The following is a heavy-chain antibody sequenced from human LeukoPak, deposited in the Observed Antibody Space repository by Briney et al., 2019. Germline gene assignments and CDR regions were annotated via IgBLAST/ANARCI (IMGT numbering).Heavy chain of an antibody. J-gene: IGHJ4*02. D-gene: IGHD5-12*01. CDR2: IKYGGTT. Sequence: SETLSLTCTVSGGSITSDSYYWVWVRQPPGKGLEWTGSIKYGGTTFYSSSLQSRFTLSMDASKNQFSLRLTSVTAADTAVYYCARLGTYSGNLFDNWGQGTLVTVSS. CDR1: GGSITSDSYY. V-gene: IGHV4-39*01. CDR3: ARLGTYSGNLFDN.